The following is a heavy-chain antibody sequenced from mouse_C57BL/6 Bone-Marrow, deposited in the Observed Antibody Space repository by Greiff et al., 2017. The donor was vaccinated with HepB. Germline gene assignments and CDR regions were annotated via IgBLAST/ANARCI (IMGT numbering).Heavy chain of an antibody. D-gene: IGHD2-2*01. V-gene: IGHV7-1*01. CDR2: SRNKANDYTT. CDR1: GFTFSDFY. CDR3: ARDRGYDVPWFAY. J-gene: IGHJ3*01. Sequence: EVNVVESGGGLVQSGRSLRLSCATSGFTFSDFYMEWVRQAPGKGLEWIAASRNKANDYTTEYSASVKGRFIVSRDTSQSILYLQMNALRAEDTAIDYCARDRGYDVPWFAYWGQGTLVTVSA.